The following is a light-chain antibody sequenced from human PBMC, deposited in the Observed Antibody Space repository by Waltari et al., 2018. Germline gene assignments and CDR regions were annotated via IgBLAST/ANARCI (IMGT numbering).Light chain of an antibody. CDR2: WAS. CDR1: HSFFYSHNNENY. CDR3: QQYFSIPLT. Sequence: DVVMTQPPDSLAVSLGDRATIQRKSSHSFFYSHNNENYLAWYQQKPGQPPKLLISWASTRESGVPDRFIGSGSGTDFSLTISSLQAEDVAVYYCQQYFSIPLTFGGGTKVEIK. J-gene: IGKJ4*01. V-gene: IGKV4-1*01.